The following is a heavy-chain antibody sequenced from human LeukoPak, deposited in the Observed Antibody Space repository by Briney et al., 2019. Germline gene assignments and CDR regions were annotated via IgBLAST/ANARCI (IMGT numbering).Heavy chain of an antibody. CDR2: IIPILGIA. D-gene: IGHD3-22*01. CDR1: GGTFSSYA. J-gene: IGHJ4*02. Sequence: ASVKVSCKASGGTFSSYAISWVRQAPGQGLEWMGRIIPILGIANYAQKFQGRVTITADKSTSTAYMELSSLRSEDTAVYYCAKDHYYDSSGYDYWGQGTLVTVSS. V-gene: IGHV1-69*04. CDR3: AKDHYYDSSGYDY.